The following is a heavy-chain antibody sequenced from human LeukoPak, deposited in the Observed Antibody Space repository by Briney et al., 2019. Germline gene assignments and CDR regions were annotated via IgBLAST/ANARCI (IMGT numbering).Heavy chain of an antibody. D-gene: IGHD2-21*02. CDR2: ISPHSGGP. V-gene: IGHV1-2*07. CDR3: ARDPAYCGGDCYFDY. J-gene: IGHJ4*02. CDR1: GGTFSRYA. Sequence: ASVKVSCKASGGTFSRYAISWVRQAPGQGLEWMGWISPHSGGPTYAHKFQGRVTMTRDTSISTAYMELSRLRSDDTAVYYCARDPAYCGGDCYFDYWGQGTLVTVSS.